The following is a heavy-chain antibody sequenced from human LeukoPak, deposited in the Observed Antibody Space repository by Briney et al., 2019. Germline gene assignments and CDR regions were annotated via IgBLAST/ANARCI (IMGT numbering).Heavy chain of an antibody. V-gene: IGHV4-61*02. D-gene: IGHD6-6*01. CDR2: IYTSGST. CDR3: ARTLGLYSSSILGGFDP. CDR1: GGSISSGSYY. J-gene: IGHJ5*02. Sequence: SQTLSLTCTVSGGSISSGSYYWSWIRQPAGKGLEWIGRIYTSGSTNYNPSLKSRVTISVDTSKNQFSLKLSSVTAADTAVYYCARTLGLYSSSILGGFDPWGQGTLVTVSS.